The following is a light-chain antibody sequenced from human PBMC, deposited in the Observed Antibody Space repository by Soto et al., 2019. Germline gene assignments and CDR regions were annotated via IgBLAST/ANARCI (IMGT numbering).Light chain of an antibody. CDR2: DVS. Sequence: QSALTQPASVSGSPGQSIASSCTGTSSDVGGFNYVSWYQQHPGKAPKFMIYDVSSRPSGVSDRFSGSKSGNTASLTISGLQAEDEADYYCASYTTSSTYVFGTGTKLTVL. CDR1: SSDVGGFNY. V-gene: IGLV2-14*03. J-gene: IGLJ1*01. CDR3: ASYTTSSTYV.